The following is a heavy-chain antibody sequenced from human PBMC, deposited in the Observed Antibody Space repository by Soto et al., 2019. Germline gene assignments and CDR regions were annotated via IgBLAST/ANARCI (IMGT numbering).Heavy chain of an antibody. CDR3: ARDQGSGYFDY. Sequence: PSQTLSLTCTVSGGSITSQFWSCFRQPAGKGLEWIGRICASGSTYYNPFIKSRVTLSIDTSKNQFSLKLSFVTAADTAVYYCARDQGSGYFDYWGQGTMVTVSS. J-gene: IGHJ4*02. CDR2: ICASGST. D-gene: IGHD6-19*01. CDR1: GGSITSQF. V-gene: IGHV4-4*07.